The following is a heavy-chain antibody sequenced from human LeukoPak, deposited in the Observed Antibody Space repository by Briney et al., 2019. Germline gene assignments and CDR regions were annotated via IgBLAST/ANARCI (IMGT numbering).Heavy chain of an antibody. CDR2: IYYSGST. CDR1: GVSISSYY. D-gene: IGHD2-2*01. Sequence: PSETLSLTCTVSGVSISSYYWSWIRQPPGKGLEWIGYIYYSGSTNYNPSLKSRVTISVDTSKNQFSLKLSSVTAADTAVYYCARLESGCSSTSCYNWFDPWGQGTLVTVSS. V-gene: IGHV4-59*08. CDR3: ARLESGCSSTSCYNWFDP. J-gene: IGHJ5*02.